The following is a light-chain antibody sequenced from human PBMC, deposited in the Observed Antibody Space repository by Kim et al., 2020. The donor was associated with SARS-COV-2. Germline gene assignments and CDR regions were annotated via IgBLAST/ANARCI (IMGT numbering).Light chain of an antibody. CDR2: QDT. CDR3: QAWDSGTAVV. V-gene: IGLV3-1*01. J-gene: IGLJ2*01. Sequence: VVPEQTASITCAGDDMGEKDACWYQQKPGQSPVLVINQDTKRPSGIPERFSGSDSGNTATLTISGTQVMDEADYYCQAWDSGTAVVFGGGTKLTVL. CDR1: DMGEKD.